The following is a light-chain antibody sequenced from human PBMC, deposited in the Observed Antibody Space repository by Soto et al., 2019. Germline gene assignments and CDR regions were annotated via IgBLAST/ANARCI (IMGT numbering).Light chain of an antibody. Sequence: EVVMTQSPATLSVSQGERVTLSCGGSQSVRSNLAWYQQKPGQSPRLLIYGASTRATGIPARFSGSGSGTEFTLTISSLQSEDFAAYYCQQYNNWPTITFGQGTRLEIK. CDR3: QQYNNWPTIT. CDR2: GAS. J-gene: IGKJ5*01. V-gene: IGKV3-15*01. CDR1: QSVRSN.